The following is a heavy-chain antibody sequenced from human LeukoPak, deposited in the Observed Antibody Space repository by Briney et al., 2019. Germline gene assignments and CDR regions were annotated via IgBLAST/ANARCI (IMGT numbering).Heavy chain of an antibody. J-gene: IGHJ4*02. CDR3: ARDRHYDSSGYIGY. D-gene: IGHD3-22*01. Sequence: ASVKVSCKASGYTFTGYYMHWVRQAPGQGLEWMGWINPNSGGTNYAQKFQGRVTMTRDTSISTAYMELSRLRSDDTAVYYCARDRHYDSSGYIGYWGQGTLVTVSS. CDR1: GYTFTGYY. CDR2: INPNSGGT. V-gene: IGHV1-2*02.